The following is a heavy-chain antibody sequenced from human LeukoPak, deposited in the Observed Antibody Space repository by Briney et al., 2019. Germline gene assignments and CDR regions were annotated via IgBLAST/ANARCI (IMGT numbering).Heavy chain of an antibody. J-gene: IGHJ4*02. D-gene: IGHD3-10*01. CDR3: ARVFTMVRGVMGFDY. V-gene: IGHV4-59*01. CDR2: IYYSGST. Sequence: SETLSLTRTVSGDSISSYYWNWIRQPPGKGLEWLGNIYYSGSTNYNPSLKSRVTISVDTSKNQFSLKLSSVTAADTAVYYCARVFTMVRGVMGFDYWGQGTLVTVSS. CDR1: GDSISSYY.